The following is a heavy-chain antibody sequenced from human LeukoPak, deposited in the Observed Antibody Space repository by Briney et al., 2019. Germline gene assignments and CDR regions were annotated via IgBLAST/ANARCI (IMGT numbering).Heavy chain of an antibody. CDR1: GSTLSSYV. Sequence: GGSLRLSCAASGSTLSSYVMHWVRQAPGKGLEYISVISSNGDSTYYADSVKGRFTISRDNSKNTLFLQMGSLRGDDMAVYYCAGGSNHWFDPWGQGTLVTVSS. CDR2: ISSNGDST. D-gene: IGHD1-14*01. J-gene: IGHJ5*02. V-gene: IGHV3-64*02. CDR3: AGGSNHWFDP.